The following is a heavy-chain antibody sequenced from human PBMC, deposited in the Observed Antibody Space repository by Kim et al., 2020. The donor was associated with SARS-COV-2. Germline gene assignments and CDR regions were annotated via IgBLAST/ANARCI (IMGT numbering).Heavy chain of an antibody. J-gene: IGHJ5*02. V-gene: IGHV4-39*01. CDR3: ALHPAYCGGHCYPDYNWFDP. CDR1: GCSISSSSYY. D-gene: IGHD2-21*02. CDR2: IYYSGST. Sequence: SETLSLTCTVSGCSISSSSYYWGWLPQPPGKGLEWIGCIYYSGSTYYNPSLKSRVTISVDTSKNQFPLKLSPVTAADTAEYYCALHPAYCGGHCYPDYNWFDPWRQGHLVSVSS.